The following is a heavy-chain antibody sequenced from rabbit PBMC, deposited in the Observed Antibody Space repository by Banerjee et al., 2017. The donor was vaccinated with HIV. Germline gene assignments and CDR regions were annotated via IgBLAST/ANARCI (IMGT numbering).Heavy chain of an antibody. CDR1: GFSLSNDYW. CDR2: ISGSSGKT. CDR3: AGDTNNNDGYSFDL. Sequence: QSLEESGGDLVKPEGSLTLTCTASGFSLSNDYWMCWVRQAPGKGLEWIACISGSSGKTFYASWAKGRFTISKTSSTTVTLQMTSLTAADTATYFCAGDTNNNDGYSFDLWGQGTLVTVS. D-gene: IGHD7-1*01. V-gene: IGHV1S40*01. J-gene: IGHJ4*01.